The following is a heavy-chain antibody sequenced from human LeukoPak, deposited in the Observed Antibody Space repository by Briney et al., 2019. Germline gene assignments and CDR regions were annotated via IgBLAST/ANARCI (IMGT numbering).Heavy chain of an antibody. D-gene: IGHD3-10*01. CDR1: GYSFTSYW. CDR3: ARRGGQEFDY. Sequence: GESLKISCKCSGYSFTSYWIGGVRQMPGKGLEWMGIIYPGDSDTRYSTSFQGQVTISADKSISTAYLEWSSLKDSHTAMYYCARRGGQEFDYWGQGTLVTVSS. CDR2: IYPGDSDT. V-gene: IGHV5-51*01. J-gene: IGHJ4*02.